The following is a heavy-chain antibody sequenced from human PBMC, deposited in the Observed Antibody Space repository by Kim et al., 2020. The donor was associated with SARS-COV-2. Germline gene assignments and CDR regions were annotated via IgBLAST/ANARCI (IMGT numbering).Heavy chain of an antibody. CDR3: AKDEKLLWFETNWFDP. J-gene: IGHJ5*02. D-gene: IGHD3-10*01. CDR1: GFTFDDYA. V-gene: IGHV3-9*01. CDR2: ISWNSGSI. Sequence: GGSLRLSCAASGFTFDDYAMHWVRQAPGKGLEWVSGISWNSGSICYADSVKGRFTISRDNAKNSLYLQMNSLRAEDTALYYCAKDEKLLWFETNWFDPWGQGTLVTVSS.